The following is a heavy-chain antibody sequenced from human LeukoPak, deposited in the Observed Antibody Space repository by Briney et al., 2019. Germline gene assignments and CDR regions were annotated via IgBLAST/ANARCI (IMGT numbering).Heavy chain of an antibody. CDR2: INPNSGGT. CDR3: ARDEGYCTNGVCSPRFQH. Sequence: GASVKVSCKASGYTFTGYYMHWVRQAPGQGLEWMGWINPNSGGTNYAQKFQGRVTMTRDTSISTAYMELSRLRSDDTAVYYCARDEGYCTNGVCSPRFQHWGQGTLVTVSS. CDR1: GYTFTGYY. D-gene: IGHD2-8*01. J-gene: IGHJ1*01. V-gene: IGHV1-2*02.